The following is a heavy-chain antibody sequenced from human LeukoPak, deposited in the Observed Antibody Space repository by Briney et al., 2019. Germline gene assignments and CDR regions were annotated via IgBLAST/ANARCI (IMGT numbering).Heavy chain of an antibody. V-gene: IGHV3-21*01. D-gene: IGHD4-17*01. CDR2: ISSSSSYI. CDR3: ARETTVTTSFDY. J-gene: IGHJ4*02. Sequence: GGSLTLSCAASGFTFSSYSMNWVRQAPGKGLEWVSSISSSSSYIYYADSVKGRFTISRDNAKNSLYLQMNSLRAEDTAVYYCARETTVTTSFDYWGQGTLVTVSS. CDR1: GFTFSSYS.